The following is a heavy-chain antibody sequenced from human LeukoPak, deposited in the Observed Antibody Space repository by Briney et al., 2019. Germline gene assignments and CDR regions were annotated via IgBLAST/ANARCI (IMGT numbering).Heavy chain of an antibody. CDR2: IYYSGST. CDR3: ARHSPYCSSTSCYTDWFDP. J-gene: IGHJ5*02. D-gene: IGHD2-2*02. CDR1: GFTVSSNY. V-gene: IGHV4-59*08. Sequence: GSLRLSCAASGFTVSSNYMSWIRQPPGKGLEWIGYIYYSGSTNYNPSLKSRVTISVDTSKNQFSLKLSSVTAADTAVYYCARHSPYCSSTSCYTDWFDPWGQGTLVTVSS.